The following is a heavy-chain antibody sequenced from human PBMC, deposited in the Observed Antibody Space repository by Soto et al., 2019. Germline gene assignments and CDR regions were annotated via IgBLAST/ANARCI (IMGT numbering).Heavy chain of an antibody. Sequence: ASVKVSCKASGGTFSSYAISWVRQAPGQGLEWMGGIIPIFGTANYAQKLQGRVTMTTDTSTSTAYMELRSLRSDDTAVYYCARGGLAAPFFTHNWFDPWGQGTLVTVSS. V-gene: IGHV1-69*05. D-gene: IGHD6-13*01. CDR1: GGTFSSYA. J-gene: IGHJ5*02. CDR2: IIPIFGTA. CDR3: ARGGLAAPFFTHNWFDP.